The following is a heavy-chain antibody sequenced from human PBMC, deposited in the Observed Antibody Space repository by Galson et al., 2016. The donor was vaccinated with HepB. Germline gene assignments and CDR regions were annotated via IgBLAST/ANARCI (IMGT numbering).Heavy chain of an antibody. Sequence: SLRLSCAASGFTFNTYAMTWVRQAPGKGLECVAPTSGNGIGTAYAGSVKGRFTISRDNSKNTLYLQMSSLRAEDTAVYYCAKERGSRLTMVRGVLDPFDIWGQGTLVTVSS. CDR3: AKERGSRLTMVRGVLDPFDI. CDR1: GFTFNTYA. V-gene: IGHV3-23*01. CDR2: TSGNGIGT. D-gene: IGHD3-10*01. J-gene: IGHJ3*02.